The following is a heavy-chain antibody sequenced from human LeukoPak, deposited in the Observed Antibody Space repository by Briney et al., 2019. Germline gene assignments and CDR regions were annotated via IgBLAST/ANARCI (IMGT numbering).Heavy chain of an antibody. CDR2: ISSSSSTI. D-gene: IGHD6-19*01. Sequence: GGSLRLSCAASGFAFSSYSMNWVRQAPGKGLEWVSYISSSSSTIYYADSVKGRFTISRDNAKNTLYLQMNSLRADDTAVYYCAPQWLILGAFDYWGQGTLVTVSS. V-gene: IGHV3-48*01. CDR1: GFAFSSYS. J-gene: IGHJ4*02. CDR3: APQWLILGAFDY.